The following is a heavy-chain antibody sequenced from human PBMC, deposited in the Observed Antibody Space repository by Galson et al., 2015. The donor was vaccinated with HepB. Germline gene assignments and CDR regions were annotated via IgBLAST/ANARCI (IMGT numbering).Heavy chain of an antibody. Sequence: LSLTCAVYGGSFSGYYWSWIRQPPGKGREWIGGINHSGSTNYNPSLKSRVTIPEYTSQNHFSLKLSSVTAADTAVYYWARGFLLTGYYGGVDYWGQGTLVTVSS. CDR3: ARGFLLTGYYGGVDY. CDR1: GGSFSGYY. V-gene: IGHV4-34*01. J-gene: IGHJ4*02. D-gene: IGHD3-9*01. CDR2: INHSGST.